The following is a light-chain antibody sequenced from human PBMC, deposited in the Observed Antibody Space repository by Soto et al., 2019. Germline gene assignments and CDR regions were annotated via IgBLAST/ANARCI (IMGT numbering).Light chain of an antibody. Sequence: QSALTQPASVSGSLGHSITISCTGTNSDVGAYNSVSWYQQHPGKAPKLIIYDVSNRPSGVSNRFSGSKSGNTASLTISALQGEDEADYYCSLYTSSTTPYVFGIGTKLTVL. CDR3: SLYTSSTTPYV. J-gene: IGLJ1*01. CDR1: NSDVGAYNS. CDR2: DVS. V-gene: IGLV2-14*01.